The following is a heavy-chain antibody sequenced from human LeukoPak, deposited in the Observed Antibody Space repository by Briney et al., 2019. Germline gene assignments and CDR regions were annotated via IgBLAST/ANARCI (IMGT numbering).Heavy chain of an antibody. V-gene: IGHV1-69*06. CDR1: GGTFSSYA. D-gene: IGHD2-8*01. Sequence: SLKVSCKASGGTFSSYAISWVRQAPGQGLEWRGGIIPIFSTTKYAHKFQGRITITADKSTSTAYMELSSLRSEDTAVYYCHGIVLMVYATIRHASDYWGQGTLVTVSS. CDR3: HGIVLMVYATIRHASDY. CDR2: IIPIFSTT. J-gene: IGHJ4*02.